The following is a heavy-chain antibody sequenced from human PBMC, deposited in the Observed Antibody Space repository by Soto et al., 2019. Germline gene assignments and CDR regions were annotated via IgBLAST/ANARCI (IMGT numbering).Heavy chain of an antibody. D-gene: IGHD3-10*01. J-gene: IGHJ4*02. CDR2: ISYDGSNK. CDR1: GLTFSSYG. V-gene: IGHV3-30*18. CDR3: AKPLWFGELPFDY. Sequence: QVQLVESEGGVVQPGRSLRLSCAASGLTFSSYGMHWVRQAPGKGLEWVAVISYDGSNKYYADSVKGRFTISRDNSKNTLYLQMNSLRAEDTAVYYCAKPLWFGELPFDYWGQGTLVTVSS.